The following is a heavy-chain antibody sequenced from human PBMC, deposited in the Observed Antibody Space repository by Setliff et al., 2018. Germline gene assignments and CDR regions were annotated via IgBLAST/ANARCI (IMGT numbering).Heavy chain of an antibody. D-gene: IGHD3-10*01. V-gene: IGHV3-7*01. Sequence: PSETLSLTCAIYGQSFSDYYWSWIRQPPGKGLEWVANIKQDGSEKYYVDSVKGRFTISRDNAKNSLYLQMNSLRAEDTAVYYCAKNGFGVVALGVNNWFDPWGQGTLVTVSS. CDR2: IKQDGSEK. J-gene: IGHJ5*02. CDR1: GQSFSDYY. CDR3: AKNGFGVVALGVNNWFDP.